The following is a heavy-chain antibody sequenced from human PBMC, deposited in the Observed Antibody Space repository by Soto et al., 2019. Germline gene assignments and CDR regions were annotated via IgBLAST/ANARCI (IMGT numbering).Heavy chain of an antibody. CDR2: IYYSGST. Sequence: SETLSLTCTVSGGSISSGDYYWSWIRQPPGKGLEWIGYIYYSGSTYYNPSLKSRVTISVDTSKNQFSLKLSSVTAADTAVYYCARAVVLVPAAMKFGYYYGMDVWGQGTTVTVSS. V-gene: IGHV4-30-4*01. J-gene: IGHJ6*02. CDR1: GGSISSGDYY. D-gene: IGHD2-2*01. CDR3: ARAVVLVPAAMKFGYYYGMDV.